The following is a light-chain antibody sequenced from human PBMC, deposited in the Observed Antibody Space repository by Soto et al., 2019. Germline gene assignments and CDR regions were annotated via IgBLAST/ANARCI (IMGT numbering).Light chain of an antibody. CDR3: QQYDSSLWT. J-gene: IGKJ1*01. V-gene: IGKV1-5*01. CDR2: DAS. Sequence: DIQMTQSPSTLSASIGDRVTITCRASQSISGWLAWYQQKPGKAPNLLIYDASSLYSGVPSRFSGSGSGTEFTLTISSLQPDDFATYYCQQYDSSLWTFGQGTKVEIK. CDR1: QSISGW.